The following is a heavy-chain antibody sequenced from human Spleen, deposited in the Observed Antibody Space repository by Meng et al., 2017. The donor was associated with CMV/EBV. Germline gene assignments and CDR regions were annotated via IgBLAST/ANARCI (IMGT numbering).Heavy chain of an antibody. D-gene: IGHD6-19*01. V-gene: IGHV4-4*02. CDR3: ARDPYATGWAG. CDR1: GGPISISTW. J-gene: IGHJ4*02. CDR2: LYHSGGT. Sequence: QLPVRGSGPGLVKPSGTLSLTCAVSGGPISISTWWSWVRQPPGKGLEWIGELYHSGGTNYNPSLRGRVTISLDKSKNQFSPTLRSVTAADTAVYYCARDPYATGWAGWGQGTLVTVSS.